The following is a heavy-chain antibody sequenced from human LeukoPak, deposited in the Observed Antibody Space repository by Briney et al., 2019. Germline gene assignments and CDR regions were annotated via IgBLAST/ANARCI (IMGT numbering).Heavy chain of an antibody. D-gene: IGHD6-19*01. V-gene: IGHV1-18*01. CDR3: ARAGIAVAGVRWFDP. J-gene: IGHJ5*02. CDR2: ISAYNGNT. Sequence: ASVKVSCKASGYTFTSYGISWVRQAPGQGLEWMGLISAYNGNTNYAQKLQGRVTMTVDTSTSTAYMELRSLRSDDTAVYYCARAGIAVAGVRWFDPWGQGTLVTVSS. CDR1: GYTFTSYG.